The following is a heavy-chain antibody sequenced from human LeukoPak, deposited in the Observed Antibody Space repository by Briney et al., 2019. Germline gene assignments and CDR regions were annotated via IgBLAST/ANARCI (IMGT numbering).Heavy chain of an antibody. J-gene: IGHJ5*02. V-gene: IGHV1-69*04. CDR3: ARDHAPGGYCTNGVCSRFDP. CDR2: IIPILGIA. CDR1: GGTFSSYT. Sequence: SVKVSCKASGGTFSSYTISWVRQAPGQGLEWMGRIIPILGIANYAQKFQGRVTITADKSTSTAYMELSSLRSEDTAVYYCARDHAPGGYCTNGVCSRFDPWGQGTLVTVSS. D-gene: IGHD2-8*01.